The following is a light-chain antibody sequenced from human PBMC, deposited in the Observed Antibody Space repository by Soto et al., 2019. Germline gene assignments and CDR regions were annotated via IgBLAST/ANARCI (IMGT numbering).Light chain of an antibody. J-gene: IGLJ3*02. CDR2: GNN. V-gene: IGLV1-44*01. CDR3: VTWADSLNVWV. Sequence: QSVLTQPPSLSATPGQRVNISCSGSFSNIGDNAVNWYQQLPGAAPKLLIYGNNQRPSGVPNRFSGSKSDTSASLAISGLLSEDESDYYCVTWADSLNVWVFGGGTKVTVL. CDR1: FSNIGDNA.